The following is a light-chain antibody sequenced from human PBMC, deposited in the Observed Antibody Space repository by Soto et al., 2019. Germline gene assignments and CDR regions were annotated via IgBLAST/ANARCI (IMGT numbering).Light chain of an antibody. J-gene: IGLJ1*01. CDR1: SSDVGFYNF. V-gene: IGLV2-8*01. Sequence: QSVLTQPPSASGSPGQSLTISCTGTSSDVGFYNFVSWYQQRPGKAPKLVIYEVTKRPSGVPDRFSGSKSGSTASLTVSGLQADDEADYYCASYAGTKLLVFGSGTKVTVL. CDR3: ASYAGTKLLV. CDR2: EVT.